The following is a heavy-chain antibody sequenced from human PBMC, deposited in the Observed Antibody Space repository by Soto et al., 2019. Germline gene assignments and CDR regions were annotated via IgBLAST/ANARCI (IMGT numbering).Heavy chain of an antibody. CDR2: IYHSGST. J-gene: IGHJ4*02. Sequence: QVQLQESGPGLVKPSGTLSLTCAVSAGSISSSSWWSWVRQPPGKGLEWIGEIYHSGSTTYSPSLKRPVTISVDKSKNQFSLKLSSVTAADTAVYYCARRGDGSGSLDYWGRGTLVTVSS. CDR3: ARRGDGSGSLDY. D-gene: IGHD3-10*01. V-gene: IGHV4-4*02. CDR1: AGSISSSSW.